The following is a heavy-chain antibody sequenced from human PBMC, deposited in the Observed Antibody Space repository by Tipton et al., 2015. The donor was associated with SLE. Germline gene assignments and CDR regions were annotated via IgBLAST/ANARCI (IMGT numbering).Heavy chain of an antibody. Sequence: SLRLSCTTSGFTVDLNYMTWVRQAPGKGLEWVSFMYSGGTTHYADAVRGRFTISRDNSRNTLYLQMNSLRPDDTGVYYCARVEDSSGWNVGWCDTWGQGTQVTV. D-gene: IGHD6-19*01. CDR2: MYSGGTT. V-gene: IGHV3-53*05. J-gene: IGHJ5*02. CDR1: GFTVDLNY. CDR3: ARVEDSSGWNVGWCDT.